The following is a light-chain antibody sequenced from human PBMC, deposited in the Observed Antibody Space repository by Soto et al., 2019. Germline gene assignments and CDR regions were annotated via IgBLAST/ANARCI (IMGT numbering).Light chain of an antibody. CDR2: EVS. CDR3: CSYAGSSTLSYV. J-gene: IGLJ1*01. CDR1: SSDVGSYNL. V-gene: IGLV2-23*02. Sequence: QPVLTQPASVSGSPGQSITISCTGTSSDVGSYNLVSWYQQHPGKAPKLMIYEVSKRPSGVSNRFSGSKSGNTASLTISGLQAEDEADYYCCSYAGSSTLSYVFGTGTKLTVL.